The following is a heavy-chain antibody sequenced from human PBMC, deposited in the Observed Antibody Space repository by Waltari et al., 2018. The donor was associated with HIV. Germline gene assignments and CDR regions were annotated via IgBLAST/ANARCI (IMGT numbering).Heavy chain of an antibody. J-gene: IGHJ6*02. CDR1: GNHFITYA. D-gene: IGHD2-15*01. CDR2: ITTVNGNT. V-gene: IGHV1-3*04. Sequence: QFLLVQSGAEVKKPGASVRVSCKSSGNHFITYAIHWVRQAPGQRLEWMGCITTVNGNTKYSQKLQGRVTITRDTSTTTAHMELSRLRSEDTAIYYCARERKVVGASPYYGLDVWGQGTTVTVSS. CDR3: ARERKVVGASPYYGLDV.